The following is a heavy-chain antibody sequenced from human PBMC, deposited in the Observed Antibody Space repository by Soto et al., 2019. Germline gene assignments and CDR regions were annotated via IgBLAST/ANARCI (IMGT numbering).Heavy chain of an antibody. Sequence: DEQLVESGGGSLQPGESLRLPCAASGFSFRNYAMTWVRQSPGKGLEWVSLISSGGGTTNYADSVKGRFSISRDNSQNMLYLQMNGLRGEDTALYYCAKLKGGLGRFYGMDAWGQGTMVIVSS. CDR1: GFSFRNYA. CDR3: AKLKGGLGRFYGMDA. J-gene: IGHJ6*01. V-gene: IGHV3-23*04. CDR2: ISSGGGTT. D-gene: IGHD3-3*01.